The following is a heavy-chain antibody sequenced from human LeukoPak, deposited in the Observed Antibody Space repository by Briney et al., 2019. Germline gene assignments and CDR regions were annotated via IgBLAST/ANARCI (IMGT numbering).Heavy chain of an antibody. V-gene: IGHV3-15*01. CDR3: THRGSNDRRALDI. Sequence: GESLRLSCTASGFTFSDAWMDWVRQAPGKGLEWVGRMRSESGGGTTDYATPVRGRFTISRDDSRNTLYLQMNSLKTENTAVYYCTHRGSNDRRALDIWGQGTMVTVSS. CDR2: MRSESGGGTT. D-gene: IGHD4/OR15-4a*01. J-gene: IGHJ3*02. CDR1: GFTFSDAW.